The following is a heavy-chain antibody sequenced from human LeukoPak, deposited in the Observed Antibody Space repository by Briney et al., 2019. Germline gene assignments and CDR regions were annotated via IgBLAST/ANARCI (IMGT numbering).Heavy chain of an antibody. D-gene: IGHD4-23*01. J-gene: IGHJ4*02. V-gene: IGHV3-11*04. CDR3: ARDGDGGNFAFDY. CDR2: ISNSGSTI. CDR1: GFTFSDYY. Sequence: GGSLRLSCAASGFTFSDYYMSWIRHAPGKGLEWVSYISNSGSTIYYADSVKGQFTISRDNAKNSLYLQMNSLRAEDTAVYYCARDGDGGNFAFDYWGQGTLVTVSS.